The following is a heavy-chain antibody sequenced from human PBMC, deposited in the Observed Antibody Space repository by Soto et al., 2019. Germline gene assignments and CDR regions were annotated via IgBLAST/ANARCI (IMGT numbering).Heavy chain of an antibody. CDR2: ISYDGSNK. Sequence: QVQLVESGGGVVQPGRSLRLSCAASGFTFSSYAMHWVRQAPGKGLEWVAVISYDGSNKYYADSVKGRFTISRDNSKNTLYLQMNSLRAGDTAVYYCARVVGSSSNYWGQGTLVTVSS. V-gene: IGHV3-30-3*01. CDR1: GFTFSSYA. D-gene: IGHD6-6*01. J-gene: IGHJ4*02. CDR3: ARVVGSSSNY.